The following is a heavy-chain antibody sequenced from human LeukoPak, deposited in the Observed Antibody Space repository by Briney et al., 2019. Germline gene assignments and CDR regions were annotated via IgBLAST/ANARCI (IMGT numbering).Heavy chain of an antibody. CDR2: INHGGST. D-gene: IGHD3-10*01. J-gene: IGHJ5*02. CDR1: GGSFSGDF. Sequence: PSETPSLTCAVYGGSFSGDFWSWIRQSPGKGLEWIGEINHGGSTTYNPSLQSRVTMSVDTSTNQISLKMTSVTAADTAVYYCARDSGTTGEVKFDPWGQGILVTVSS. CDR3: ARDSGTTGEVKFDP. V-gene: IGHV4-34*01.